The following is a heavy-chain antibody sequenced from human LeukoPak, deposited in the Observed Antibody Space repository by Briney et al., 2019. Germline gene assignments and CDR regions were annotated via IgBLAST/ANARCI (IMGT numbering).Heavy chain of an antibody. J-gene: IGHJ5*02. V-gene: IGHV4-4*07. CDR2: IHSRGNI. D-gene: IGHD6-13*01. CDR3: ATCIAAAGTTWFDP. CDR1: GGSISSYY. Sequence: PSETLSLTCTVSGGSISSYYWSWIRQPAGKGLEWIGLIHSRGNINYNPSLKSRVTISVDTSKNQFSLKLSSVTAADTAVYYCATCIAAAGTTWFDPWGQGTLVTVSS.